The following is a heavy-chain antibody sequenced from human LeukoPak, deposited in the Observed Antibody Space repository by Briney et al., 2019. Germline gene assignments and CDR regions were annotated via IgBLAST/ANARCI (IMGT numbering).Heavy chain of an antibody. J-gene: IGHJ6*02. CDR3: ARVPRYYDILTGYLSAYGMDV. D-gene: IGHD3-9*01. Sequence: PGGSLRLSCAASGFTFSDYYMSWIRQAPGKGLEWVSYISSSSSYTNYADSVKGRFTISRDNAKNSLYLQMNSLRAEDTAVYYCARVPRYYDILTGYLSAYGMDVWGQGTTATVSS. V-gene: IGHV3-11*05. CDR2: ISSSSSYT. CDR1: GFTFSDYY.